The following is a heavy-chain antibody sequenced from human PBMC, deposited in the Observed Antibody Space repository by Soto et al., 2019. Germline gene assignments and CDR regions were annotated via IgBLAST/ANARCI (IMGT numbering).Heavy chain of an antibody. J-gene: IGHJ4*02. V-gene: IGHV4-39*01. Sequence: PSETLSLTCTVSGGSISSSSYYWGWIRQPPGKGLEWIGSIYYSGSTYYNPSLKSRVTISVDTSKNQFSLKLSSVTAADTAVYYCARLGGSLLWFGEFSWGQGTLVTVSS. CDR3: ARLGGSLLWFGEFS. D-gene: IGHD3-10*01. CDR2: IYYSGST. CDR1: GGSISSSSYY.